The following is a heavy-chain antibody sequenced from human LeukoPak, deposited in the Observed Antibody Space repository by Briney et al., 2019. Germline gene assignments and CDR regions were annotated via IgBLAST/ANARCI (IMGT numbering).Heavy chain of an antibody. CDR3: ARAGYGAARLFDY. J-gene: IGHJ4*02. V-gene: IGHV4-4*02. CDR1: GGSISSSNW. Sequence: PSGTLSLTCAVSGGSISSSNWWSGVRQPPGKGLEWIGEIYHSGSTNYNPSLKSRVTISVDKSKNQFSLKLSSVTAADTAVYYCARAGYGAARLFDYWGQGTLVTVSS. CDR2: IYHSGST. D-gene: IGHD2-15*01.